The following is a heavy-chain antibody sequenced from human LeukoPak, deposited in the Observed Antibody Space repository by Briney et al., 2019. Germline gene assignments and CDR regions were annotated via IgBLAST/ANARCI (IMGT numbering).Heavy chain of an antibody. V-gene: IGHV3-48*01. D-gene: IGHD6-13*01. CDR1: KFTFSDYG. CDR2: ISSSSSTI. CDR3: ARGGSWYSQGGAFDI. Sequence: GGSLRLSCAASKFTFSDYGMNWVRQAPGKGLEWVSYISSSSSTIYYGDSVKGRFTISRDNAENSLYLQMNSLRAEDTAVYYCARGGSWYSQGGAFDIWGQGTMVTVSS. J-gene: IGHJ3*02.